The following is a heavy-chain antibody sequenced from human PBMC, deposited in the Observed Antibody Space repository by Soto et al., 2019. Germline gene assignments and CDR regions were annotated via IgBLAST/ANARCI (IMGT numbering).Heavy chain of an antibody. CDR2: ISYDGSNK. J-gene: IGHJ6*02. CDR3: ARDRGHNWPLYGMDV. Sequence: QVQLVESGGGVVQPGRSLRLSCAASGFTFSSYAMHWVRQAPGKGLEWVAVISYDGSNKYYADSVKGRFTISRDNSKNTLYLQMNSLRAEDTAVYYCARDRGHNWPLYGMDVWGQGTTVTVSS. CDR1: GFTFSSYA. V-gene: IGHV3-30-3*01. D-gene: IGHD1-20*01.